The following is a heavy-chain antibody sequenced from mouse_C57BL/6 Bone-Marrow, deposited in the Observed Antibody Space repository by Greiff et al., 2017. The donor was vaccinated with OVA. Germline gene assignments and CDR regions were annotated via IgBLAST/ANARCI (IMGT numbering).Heavy chain of an antibody. CDR1: GFSLTSYA. CDR2: IWTGGGT. CDR3: ARTNYGSSYRGYFDV. V-gene: IGHV2-9-1*01. J-gene: IGHJ1*03. D-gene: IGHD1-1*01. Sequence: VQRVESGPGLVAPSQSLSITCTVSGFSLTSYAISWVRQPPGKGLEWLGVIWTGGGTNYNSALKSRLSISKDNSKSQVFLKMNSLQTDDTARYYCARTNYGSSYRGYFDVWGTGTTVTVSS.